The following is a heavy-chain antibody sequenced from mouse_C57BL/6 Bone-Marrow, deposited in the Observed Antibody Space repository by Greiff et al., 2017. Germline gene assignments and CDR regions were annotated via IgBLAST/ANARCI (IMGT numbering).Heavy chain of an antibody. CDR2: LYPRDGST. J-gene: IGHJ1*03. CDR3: ARDYGSSYWYFDV. D-gene: IGHD1-1*01. V-gene: IGHV1-85*01. Sequence: VMLVESGPELVKPGASVKLSCKASGYTFTSYDINWVKQRPGQGLEWIGWLYPRDGSTKYNEKLKGKATLTVDTSSSTAYMELHSLTSEDSAVYFCARDYGSSYWYFDVWGTGTTVTVSS. CDR1: GYTFTSYD.